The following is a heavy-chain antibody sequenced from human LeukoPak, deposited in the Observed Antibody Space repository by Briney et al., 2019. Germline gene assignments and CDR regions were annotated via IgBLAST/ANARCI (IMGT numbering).Heavy chain of an antibody. V-gene: IGHV4-39*01. J-gene: IGHJ4*02. CDR1: GGSISSSSYY. Sequence: SETLSLTCTVSGGSISSSSYYWGWIRQPPGKGLVWIGSIYYSGSTYYNPSLKSRVTISVDTSKNQFSLKLSSVTAADTAVYYCARNTRFLDWPYLDYWGQGTLVTVSS. CDR2: IYYSGST. D-gene: IGHD3/OR15-3a*01. CDR3: ARNTRFLDWPYLDY.